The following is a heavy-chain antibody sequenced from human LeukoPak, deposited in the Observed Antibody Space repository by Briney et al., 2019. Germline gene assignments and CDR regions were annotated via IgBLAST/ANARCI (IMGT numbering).Heavy chain of an antibody. D-gene: IGHD3-22*01. V-gene: IGHV3-9*01. CDR2: ISWNSGSI. CDR1: GLTFDEYA. J-gene: IGHJ4*02. CDR3: AKDRSYDSSGLFDY. Sequence: PGGSLRLSCAASGLTFDEYAIHWVRQAPGKGLEWVSGISWNSGSIGYVDSVKGRFTISRDNAKNSLYLQMNSLRPEDTASYYCAKDRSYDSSGLFDYWGQGTLVTVSS.